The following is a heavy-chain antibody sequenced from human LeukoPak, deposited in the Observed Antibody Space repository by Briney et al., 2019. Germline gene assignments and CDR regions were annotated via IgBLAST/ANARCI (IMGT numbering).Heavy chain of an antibody. CDR3: ARGDYYGSGRRAELGY. CDR1: GFTFDDYA. D-gene: IGHD3-10*01. Sequence: PGGSLRLSCAASGFTFDDYAMHWVRQAPGKGLEWVSGISWNSGSIGYADSVKGRFTISRDNAKNSLYLQMNSLRAEDTAVYYCARGDYYGSGRRAELGYWGQGTLVTVSS. J-gene: IGHJ4*02. V-gene: IGHV3-9*01. CDR2: ISWNSGSI.